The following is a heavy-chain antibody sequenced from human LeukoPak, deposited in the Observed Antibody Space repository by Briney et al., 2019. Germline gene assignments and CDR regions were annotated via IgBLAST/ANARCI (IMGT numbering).Heavy chain of an antibody. CDR3: ARDGGYSYGLTYYYYYMYV. V-gene: IGHV4-61*02. D-gene: IGHD5-18*01. J-gene: IGHJ6*03. CDR1: GGSISSGSYY. CDR2: IYTSGST. Sequence: SQTLSLTCTVSGGSISSGSYYWRWIRQPAGNGREWIGRIYTSGSTNYNTSLKSRVTISVDTSKNQFSLKLSSVTAADTAVYYCARDGGYSYGLTYYYYYMYVCGKGTTVTVSS.